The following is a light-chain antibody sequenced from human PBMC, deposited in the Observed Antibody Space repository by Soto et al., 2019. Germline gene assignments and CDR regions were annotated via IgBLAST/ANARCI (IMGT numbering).Light chain of an antibody. V-gene: IGKV1-39*01. J-gene: IGKJ5*01. CDR3: QQTYTTPEIT. CDR1: QSISIY. Sequence: DIQRTQSPSSLSASVGDRVTITCRASQSISIYLNWYQLKPGKAPNLLMYGASYLKSGVPTRFSGSGSGTDFTLTISSLQTQDFAIYYCQQTYTTPEITFGQGTRLEIK. CDR2: GAS.